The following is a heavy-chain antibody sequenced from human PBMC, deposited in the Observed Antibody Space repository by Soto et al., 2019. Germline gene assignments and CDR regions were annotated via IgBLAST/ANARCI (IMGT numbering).Heavy chain of an antibody. J-gene: IGHJ4*02. Sequence: GWSLRLSCAASGFTFSSYSMNWVRQAPGKGLEWVSSISSSSSYIYYADSVKGRFTISRDNAKNSLYLQMNSLRAEDTAVYYCARDLGIAARFDYWGQGTLVTVSS. CDR1: GFTFSSYS. D-gene: IGHD6-6*01. V-gene: IGHV3-21*01. CDR3: ARDLGIAARFDY. CDR2: ISSSSSYI.